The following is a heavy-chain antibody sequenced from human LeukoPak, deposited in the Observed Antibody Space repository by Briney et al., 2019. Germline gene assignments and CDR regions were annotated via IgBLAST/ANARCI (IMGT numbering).Heavy chain of an antibody. CDR2: ISAHNGNT. V-gene: IGHV1-18*01. Sequence: ASVKVSCKPSGYTFTSYGISWVRQAPGQGLEWMGWISAHNGNTNYAQKLQGRVTMTTDTSTSTAYMELRSLRSDDTAVYYCARVVGGSYYSANCFDYWGQGTLVTVSS. J-gene: IGHJ4*02. D-gene: IGHD1-26*01. CDR1: GYTFTSYG. CDR3: ARVVGGSYYSANCFDY.